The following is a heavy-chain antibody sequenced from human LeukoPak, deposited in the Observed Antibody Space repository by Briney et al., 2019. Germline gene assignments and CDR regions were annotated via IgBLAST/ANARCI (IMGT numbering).Heavy chain of an antibody. J-gene: IGHJ5*02. CDR1: GGSISSSNW. V-gene: IGHV4-4*02. D-gene: IGHD2-2*01. CDR2: IYHSGST. CDR3: ARLTHYCSSTSCYYQENWGWFDP. Sequence: SGTLSLTCAVSGGSISSSNWWSWVRQPPGKGLEWIGEIYHSGSTYYNPSLKSRVTISVDRSKNQFSLKLSSVTAADTAVYYCARLTHYCSSTSCYYQENWGWFDPWGQGTLVTVSS.